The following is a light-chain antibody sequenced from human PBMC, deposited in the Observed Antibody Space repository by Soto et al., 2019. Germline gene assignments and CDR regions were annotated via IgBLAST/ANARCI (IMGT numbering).Light chain of an antibody. Sequence: QSALTQPASLSGSPGQSITISCTGTSSDIGAYDYVSWFQQHPGKAPELMISEVNNRPSGVSNRFSGSKSGNTAYLTISGLQVEDEAEYFCCSFTTTSTHVFGTRTKVTVL. CDR3: CSFTTTSTHV. CDR2: EVN. V-gene: IGLV2-14*01. CDR1: SSDIGAYDY. J-gene: IGLJ1*01.